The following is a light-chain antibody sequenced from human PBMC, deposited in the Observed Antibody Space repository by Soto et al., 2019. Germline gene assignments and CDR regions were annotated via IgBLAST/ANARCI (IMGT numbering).Light chain of an antibody. CDR3: QQYESYSPLT. CDR1: QSISSY. CDR2: AAS. Sequence: IQMTQSPSSLSASVGDRVTITCRASQSISSYLNWYQQKPGKAPKLLIYAASSLESGVPSRFSGRRSGTEFTLTIAGLQPEDFATYYCQQYESYSPLTFGGGTKVDIK. J-gene: IGKJ4*01. V-gene: IGKV1-39*01.